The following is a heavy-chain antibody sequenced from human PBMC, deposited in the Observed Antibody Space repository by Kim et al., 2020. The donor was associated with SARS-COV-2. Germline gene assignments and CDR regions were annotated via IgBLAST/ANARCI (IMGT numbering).Heavy chain of an antibody. CDR2: ISYDGSNK. Sequence: GGSLRLSCAASGFTFSSYAMHWVRQAPGKGLEWVAVISYDGSNKYYADSVKGRFTISRDNSKNTLYLQMNSLRAEDTAVYYCARDKMVRGVIIIPRHFDYWGQGTLVTVSS. V-gene: IGHV3-30-3*01. CDR1: GFTFSSYA. J-gene: IGHJ4*02. D-gene: IGHD3-10*01. CDR3: ARDKMVRGVIIIPRHFDY.